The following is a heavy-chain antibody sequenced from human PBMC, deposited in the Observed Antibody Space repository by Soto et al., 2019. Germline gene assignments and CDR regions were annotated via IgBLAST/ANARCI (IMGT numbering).Heavy chain of an antibody. Sequence: PSETLSLTCAVSSGSISSSNWWSWVRQPPGKGLEWIGEIYHSGSTNYNPSLKSRVIISVDKSKNQFSLKLSSVTAADTAVYYCARDRGYCSGGSCYHFDYWGQGTLVTVSS. V-gene: IGHV4-4*02. CDR2: IYHSGST. D-gene: IGHD2-15*01. CDR1: SGSISSSNW. CDR3: ARDRGYCSGGSCYHFDY. J-gene: IGHJ4*02.